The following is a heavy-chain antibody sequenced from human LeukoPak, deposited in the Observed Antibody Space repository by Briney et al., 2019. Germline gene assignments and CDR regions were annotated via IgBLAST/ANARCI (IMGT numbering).Heavy chain of an antibody. J-gene: IGHJ4*02. CDR3: ARGGGYVY. Sequence: GGSLRLSCAASGFSFSYYWMSWVRQAPGKGLEWVANIKQDGSEKYYVDSVKGRFTISRDNAKNSLYLQMNSLRAEDTAVYYCARGGGYVYWGQGTLVTVSS. D-gene: IGHD5-12*01. CDR1: GFSFSYYW. CDR2: IKQDGSEK. V-gene: IGHV3-7*04.